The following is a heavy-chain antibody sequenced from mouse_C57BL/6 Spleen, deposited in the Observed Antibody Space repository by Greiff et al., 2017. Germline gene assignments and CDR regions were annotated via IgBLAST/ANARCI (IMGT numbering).Heavy chain of an antibody. V-gene: IGHV1-50*01. D-gene: IGHD2-2*01. CDR1: GYTFTSYW. Sequence: QVQLQQPGAELVKPGASVKLSCKASGYTFTSYWMQWVKQRPGQGLEWIGEIDPSDSYTNYNQKFKGKATLTVDTSSSTAYMQLSSLTSEDSAVYYCARGTVTTRVYYYAMDYWGQGTSVTVSS. CDR2: IDPSDSYT. CDR3: ARGTVTTRVYYYAMDY. J-gene: IGHJ4*01.